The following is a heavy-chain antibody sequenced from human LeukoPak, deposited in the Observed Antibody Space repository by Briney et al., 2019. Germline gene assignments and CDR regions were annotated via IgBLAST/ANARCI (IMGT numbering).Heavy chain of an antibody. Sequence: AGSLRLSCVVSGFTFSSYAIHWVRQAPGKGLVWVAVIAYDGSNKYYAVSVKGRFTISRDNSKNTLYLQMNSLRAEDTAVYYCARARSGWYLGQFDYWGQGTLVTVSS. CDR2: IAYDGSNK. D-gene: IGHD6-19*01. CDR3: ARARSGWYLGQFDY. J-gene: IGHJ4*02. V-gene: IGHV3-30*04. CDR1: GFTFSSYA.